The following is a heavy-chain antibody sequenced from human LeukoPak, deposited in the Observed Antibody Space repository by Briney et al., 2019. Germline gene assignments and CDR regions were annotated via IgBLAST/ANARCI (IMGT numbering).Heavy chain of an antibody. Sequence: GGSLRLSCAASGFTFSNYWMHWVRQAPGKGLVWVSRINTDGSSTSYADSVKGRFTISRDNAKNTLYLQVNSLRAEDTALYYCAKLGRRQEGPAAAGSFFDCWGQGTLVTVSS. V-gene: IGHV3-74*01. CDR1: GFTFSNYW. CDR3: AKLGRRQEGPAAAGSFFDC. D-gene: IGHD6-13*01. J-gene: IGHJ4*02. CDR2: INTDGSST.